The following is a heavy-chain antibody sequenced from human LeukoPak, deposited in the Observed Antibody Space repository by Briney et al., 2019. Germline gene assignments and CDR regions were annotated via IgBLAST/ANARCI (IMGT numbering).Heavy chain of an antibody. CDR2: INWNGGST. Sequence: GGSLRLSCAASGFTFSSYSMNWVRQAPGKGLEWVSGINWNGGSTGYADSVKGRFTISRDNAKNSLYLQMNSLRAEDTALYYCARGGPIAVAEGYMDVWGKGTTVTVSS. J-gene: IGHJ6*03. CDR3: ARGGPIAVAEGYMDV. CDR1: GFTFSSYS. V-gene: IGHV3-20*04. D-gene: IGHD6-19*01.